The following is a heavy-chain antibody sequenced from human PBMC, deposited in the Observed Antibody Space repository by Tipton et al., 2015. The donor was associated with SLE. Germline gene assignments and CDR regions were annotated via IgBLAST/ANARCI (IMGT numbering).Heavy chain of an antibody. V-gene: IGHV3-30-3*01. CDR3: AKDGKWELNYYYGMDV. J-gene: IGHJ6*02. CDR1: GFTFSSYA. Sequence: SLRLSCADSGFTFSSYAMHWVRQAPGKGLEWVAVISYDGSNKYYADSVKGRFTISRDNSKNTLYLQMNSLRAGDTAVYYCAKDGKWELNYYYGMDVWGQGTTVTVSS. CDR2: ISYDGSNK. D-gene: IGHD1-26*01.